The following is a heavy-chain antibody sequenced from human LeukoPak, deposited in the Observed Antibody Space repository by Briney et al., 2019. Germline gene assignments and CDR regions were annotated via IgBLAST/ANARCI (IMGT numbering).Heavy chain of an antibody. J-gene: IGHJ4*02. CDR3: ARRGYCSGVNCYSFDY. Sequence: SETLSLTCTVSGSSISSYYWSWIRQPPGKGLEWIGYIYYSGSTSYNPSPKSRITMSVDTSKNQFSLKLTSVTAADTAVYYCARRGYCSGVNCYSFDYWGQGTLVTVSS. D-gene: IGHD2-15*01. V-gene: IGHV4-59*08. CDR1: GSSISSYY. CDR2: IYYSGST.